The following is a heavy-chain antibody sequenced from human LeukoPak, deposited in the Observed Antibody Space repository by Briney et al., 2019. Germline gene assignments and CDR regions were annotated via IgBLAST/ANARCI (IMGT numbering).Heavy chain of an antibody. CDR2: INPNSGGT. CDR1: AYTFTGYY. CDR3: ARGGRSTLTNWFDA. J-gene: IGHJ5*02. Sequence: GASVKVSCKASAYTFTGYYMRLVRQAPGQGLEWMGWINPNSGGTNYAQKFQGRVTMTRDTSISTAYMELTRLRSDDTAVYYCARGGRSTLTNWFDAWREGTLVTVSS. V-gene: IGHV1-2*02. D-gene: IGHD1-26*01.